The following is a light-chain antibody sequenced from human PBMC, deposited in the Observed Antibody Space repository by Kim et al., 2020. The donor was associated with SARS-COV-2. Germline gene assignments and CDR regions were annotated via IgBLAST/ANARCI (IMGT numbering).Light chain of an antibody. CDR3: QQYKSYPLT. V-gene: IGKV1-5*01. Sequence: DIQLTQSPSTLYASVGDRVTITCRASQSLNNWLAWFQQKPGQAPKLLIYDASSLESGVPSSVSGSGSGTEFTLTISSLQPDDFATYYCQQYKSYPLTFGGGTKVDIK. CDR1: QSLNNW. CDR2: DAS. J-gene: IGKJ4*01.